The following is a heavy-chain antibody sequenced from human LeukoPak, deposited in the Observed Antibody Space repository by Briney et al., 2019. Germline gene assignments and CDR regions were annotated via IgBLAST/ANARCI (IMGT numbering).Heavy chain of an antibody. V-gene: IGHV3-30-3*01. CDR1: GFTFSSYA. CDR3: ARDWDDSGGYCDY. CDR2: ISYDGSNK. D-gene: IGHD3-22*01. J-gene: IGHJ4*02. Sequence: GRSLRLSCAASGFTFSSYAMHWVRQAPGKGLEWVAVISYDGSNKYYADSVKGRFTISRDNSKNTLYLQMNSLRAEDTAVYYCARDWDDSGGYCDYWGQGTLVTVSS.